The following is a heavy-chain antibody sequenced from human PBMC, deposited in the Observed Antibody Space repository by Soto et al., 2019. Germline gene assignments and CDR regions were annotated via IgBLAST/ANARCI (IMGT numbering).Heavy chain of an antibody. CDR3: ARDFAYFDS. CDR1: GGSFKSGSYS. CDR2: VYHTGRT. J-gene: IGHJ4*02. V-gene: IGHV4-61*01. D-gene: IGHD3-3*01. Sequence: QVQLQESGPGLVKPSETLSLTCTVSGGSFKSGSYSWSWIRQPPGNGLEWIGYVYHTGRTSYNPSLTGRVSISMDTSQNQCSLNLDSVTAAGTAVYFCARDFAYFDSWGQGTLVTVSS.